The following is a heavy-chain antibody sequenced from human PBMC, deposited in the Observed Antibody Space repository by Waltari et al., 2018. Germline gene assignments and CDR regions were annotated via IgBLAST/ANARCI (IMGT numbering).Heavy chain of an antibody. CDR3: ARISHIVNPDAYYYDY. CDR2: IYPCDSDS. D-gene: IGHD5-12*01. V-gene: IGHV5-51*01. CDR1: GYTFTNNW. Sequence: EVQLVQSGAEVKKPGESLRISCKGSGYTFTNNWIGWVRQVPGKGLAWMALIYPCDSDSRYRPSFPGQVTISADKSISTAYLQWRSLKASDTAIYYCARISHIVNPDAYYYDYWGPGTLVTVAS. J-gene: IGHJ4*02.